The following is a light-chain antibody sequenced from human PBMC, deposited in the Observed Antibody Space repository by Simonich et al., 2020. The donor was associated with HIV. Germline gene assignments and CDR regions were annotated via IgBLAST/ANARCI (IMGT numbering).Light chain of an antibody. CDR1: QDITNY. CDR2: DAS. Sequence: DIQMTQSPSSLSASVGDRVTITCQASQDITNYLNWYQQKPGKAPKLLIYDASNLETVVPARFSGSGSGTDFTFTINSLQPEDIATYYCQQYDNLPWTFGQGTKVEIK. J-gene: IGKJ1*01. V-gene: IGKV1-33*01. CDR3: QQYDNLPWT.